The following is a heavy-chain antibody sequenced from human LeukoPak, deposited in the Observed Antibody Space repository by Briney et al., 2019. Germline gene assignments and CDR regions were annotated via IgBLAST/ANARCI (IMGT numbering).Heavy chain of an antibody. D-gene: IGHD3-22*01. CDR1: GGSFSGYY. J-gene: IGHJ4*02. V-gene: IGHV4-34*01. CDR3: ARESRYYCDSTDYYYYIDY. Sequence: SETLSLTCAVYGGSFSGYYWSWIRQPPGKGLEWIGEINHSGGTNYNPSLKSRVTISVDTSKNQFSLKLNSVTAADTAIYYCARESRYYCDSTDYYYYIDYWGQGALVTVSS. CDR2: INHSGGT.